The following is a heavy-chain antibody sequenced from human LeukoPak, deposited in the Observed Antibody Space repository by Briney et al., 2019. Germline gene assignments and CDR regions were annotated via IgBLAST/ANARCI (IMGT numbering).Heavy chain of an antibody. CDR1: GGTFSSYA. Sequence: SVKVSCKASGGTFSSYAISWVRQAPGQGPEWMGGIIPIFGTANYAQKFQGRVTITADESTSTAYMELSSLRSEDTAVYYCARDANTVTNASYWGQGTLVTVSS. CDR3: ARDANTVTNASY. D-gene: IGHD4-17*01. J-gene: IGHJ4*02. V-gene: IGHV1-69*13. CDR2: IIPIFGTA.